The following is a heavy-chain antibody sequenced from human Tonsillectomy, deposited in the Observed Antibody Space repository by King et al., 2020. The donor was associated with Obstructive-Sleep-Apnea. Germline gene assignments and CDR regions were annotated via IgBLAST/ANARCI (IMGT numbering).Heavy chain of an antibody. J-gene: IGHJ5*02. CDR2: IYYSGST. V-gene: IGHV4-59*08. CDR1: GGSISSYY. CDR3: ARGADSLWFGEIAPGVPRLNWFDP. Sequence: QLQESGPGLVKPSETLSLTCTVSGGSISSYYWSWIRQPPGKGLEWIGYIYYSGSTNYNPSLKSRVTISVDTSKNQFSLKLSSVTAADTAVYYCARGADSLWFGEIAPGVPRLNWFDPWGQGTLVTVSS. D-gene: IGHD3-10*01.